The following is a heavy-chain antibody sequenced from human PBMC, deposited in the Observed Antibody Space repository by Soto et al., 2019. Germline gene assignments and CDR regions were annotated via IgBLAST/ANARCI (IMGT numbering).Heavy chain of an antibody. J-gene: IGHJ3*02. CDR2: IYYSGST. CDR1: GGSISSYY. V-gene: IGHV4-59*08. CDR3: AKRYSGYDDAFDI. Sequence: SETLSLTCTVSGGSISSYYWSWIRQPPGKGLEWITYIYYSGSTNYNPSLKSRVTISVDTSKNQFSLKLSSVTAADTAVYYCAKRYSGYDDAFDIWGQGTTVTVS. D-gene: IGHD5-12*01.